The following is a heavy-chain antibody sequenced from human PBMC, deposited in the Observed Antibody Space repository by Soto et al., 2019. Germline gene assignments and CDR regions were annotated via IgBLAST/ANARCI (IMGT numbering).Heavy chain of an antibody. CDR3: AKDLCGGDCYSYFDY. CDR2: ISWDGGST. D-gene: IGHD2-21*02. V-gene: IGHV3-43*01. J-gene: IGHJ4*02. CDR1: GFTFDDYT. Sequence: EVQLVESGGVVVQPGGSLRLSCAASGFTFDDYTMHWVRQAPGKGLEWVSLISWDGGSTYYADSVKGRFTISRDNSKNSLYLQMNSLRTEDTALYYCAKDLCGGDCYSYFDYWGQGTLVTVSS.